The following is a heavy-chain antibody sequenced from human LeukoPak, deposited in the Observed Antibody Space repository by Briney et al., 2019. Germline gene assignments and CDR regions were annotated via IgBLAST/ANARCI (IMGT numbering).Heavy chain of an antibody. Sequence: GSLRLSCAVSGFTVTNDYMNWVRQAPGKGLEWVSIIYSGGSTYYADSVKGRFTISRDSSNNTLFLQMSNLRADDSGLYYCATDVRSSPLGFWGHGTLVTVPS. J-gene: IGHJ4*01. CDR2: IYSGGST. CDR3: ATDVRSSPLGF. D-gene: IGHD6-13*01. CDR1: GFTVTNDY. V-gene: IGHV3-66*01.